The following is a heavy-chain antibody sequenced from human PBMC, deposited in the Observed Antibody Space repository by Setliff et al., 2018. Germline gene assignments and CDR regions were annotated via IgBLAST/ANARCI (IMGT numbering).Heavy chain of an antibody. CDR3: ASCRYQVPYNY. CDR1: GGSISSSRYY. CDR2: IYYSGST. Sequence: PSETLSLTCTVSGGSISSSRYYWGWIRQPPGKGLEWIGSIYYSGSTYYNPSLKSRVTISVDTSKNQFSLNLNSVTAADTAVYYCASCRYQVPYNYWGQGTLVTVSS. V-gene: IGHV4-39*01. J-gene: IGHJ4*02. D-gene: IGHD2-2*01.